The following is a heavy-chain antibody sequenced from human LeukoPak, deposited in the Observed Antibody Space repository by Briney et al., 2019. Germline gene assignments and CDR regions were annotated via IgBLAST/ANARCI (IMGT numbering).Heavy chain of an antibody. J-gene: IGHJ4*02. Sequence: PGRSLRLSCAASGFTVSSYGMHWVCQPPGKGLEWVAVIWYDGSNKYYADSVKGRFTISRDNSKNTLYLQMNSLRAEDTAVYYCARDRGYRSSSWYYFDYWGQGTLVTVSS. CDR1: GFTVSSYG. D-gene: IGHD6-13*01. CDR3: ARDRGYRSSSWYYFDY. V-gene: IGHV3-33*01. CDR2: IWYDGSNK.